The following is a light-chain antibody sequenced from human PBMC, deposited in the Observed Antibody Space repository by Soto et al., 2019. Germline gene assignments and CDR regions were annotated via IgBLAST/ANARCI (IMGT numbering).Light chain of an antibody. Sequence: EIVLTHSPATLSLSPWEIATLSCRASQSVSSYLAWYQQKPGQAPRLLIYGASTRATGIPARFSGSGSGTEFTLTISSLQSEDLAVYYCQQYKNWPRTFGQGTKVDIK. CDR3: QQYKNWPRT. CDR2: GAS. V-gene: IGKV3-15*01. J-gene: IGKJ1*01. CDR1: QSVSSY.